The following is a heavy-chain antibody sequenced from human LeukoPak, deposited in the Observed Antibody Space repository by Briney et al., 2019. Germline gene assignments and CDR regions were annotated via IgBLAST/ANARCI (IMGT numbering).Heavy chain of an antibody. Sequence: GGSLRLSCAASGFSFSDYYMSWIRQAPGKGLEWVSYISSSSSTIYYADSVKGRFTISRDNAKNSLYLQMNSLRAEDTAVYYCARVMEYYYDSSGYYGGWGQGTLVTVSS. CDR1: GFSFSDYY. J-gene: IGHJ4*02. D-gene: IGHD3-22*01. V-gene: IGHV3-11*01. CDR3: ARVMEYYYDSSGYYGG. CDR2: ISSSSSTI.